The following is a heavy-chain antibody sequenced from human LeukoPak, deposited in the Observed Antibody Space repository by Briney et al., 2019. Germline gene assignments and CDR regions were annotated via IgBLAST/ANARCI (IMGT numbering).Heavy chain of an antibody. Sequence: GGSLRLSCAASGFSFSSYGMNWVRQAPGKGLEWVSGISGSGGNTYYADSVKGRFTISRDNSKNTVYLQMNSLRAEDTAVYYCTKDGVLVRATPSNLDYWGQGALVTVSS. V-gene: IGHV3-23*01. J-gene: IGHJ4*02. CDR2: ISGSGGNT. D-gene: IGHD1-26*01. CDR1: GFSFSSYG. CDR3: TKDGVLVRATPSNLDY.